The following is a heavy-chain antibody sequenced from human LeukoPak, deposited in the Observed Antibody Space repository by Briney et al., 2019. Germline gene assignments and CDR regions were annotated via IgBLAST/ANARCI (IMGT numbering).Heavy chain of an antibody. CDR1: GGSFSGYY. CDR3: ARGRGTTVTTNTYGMDV. D-gene: IGHD4-17*01. V-gene: IGHV4-34*01. CDR2: INHSGST. Sequence: PSETLSLTCAVYGGSFSGYYWSWIRQPPGKGLEWIGEINHSGSTNYNPSLKSRVTISVDTSKNQFSLKLSSVTAADTAVYYCARGRGTTVTTNTYGMDVWGQGTTVTVSS. J-gene: IGHJ6*02.